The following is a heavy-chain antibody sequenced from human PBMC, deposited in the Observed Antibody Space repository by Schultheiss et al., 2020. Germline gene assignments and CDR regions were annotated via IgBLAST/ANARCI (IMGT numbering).Heavy chain of an antibody. CDR1: GFTFSSYG. V-gene: IGHV3-30*02. Sequence: GGSLRLSCAASGFTFSSYGVHWVRQAPGKGLEWVAFIRYDGSNKYYADSVKGRFTISRDNSKNTLYLQMNSLRAEDTAVYYCAKNPYSSSWLHYYYYYMDVWGKGTTVTVSS. CDR3: AKNPYSSSWLHYYYYYMDV. D-gene: IGHD6-13*01. CDR2: IRYDGSNK. J-gene: IGHJ6*03.